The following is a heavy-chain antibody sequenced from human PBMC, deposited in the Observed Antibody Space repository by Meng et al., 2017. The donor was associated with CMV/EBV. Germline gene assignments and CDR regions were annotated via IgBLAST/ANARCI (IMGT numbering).Heavy chain of an antibody. D-gene: IGHD3-3*01. CDR1: GFTFSSYS. V-gene: IGHV3-21*01. J-gene: IGHJ4*02. CDR3: ARDLYDFWSGYYTYEIIY. CDR2: ISGSGSYI. Sequence: GGSLRLSCAASGFTFSSYSMNWVRQAPGKGLGWVSSISGSGSYIYYADSVKGRFTISRDNAKNSLYLQMNSLRAEDTAVYYCARDLYDFWSGYYTYEIIYWGQGTLVTVSS.